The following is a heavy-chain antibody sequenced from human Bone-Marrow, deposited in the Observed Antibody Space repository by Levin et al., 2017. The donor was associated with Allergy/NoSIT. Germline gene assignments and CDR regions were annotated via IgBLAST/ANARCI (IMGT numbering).Heavy chain of an antibody. V-gene: IGHV3-23*01. J-gene: IGHJ4*02. CDR2: ISASGGST. Sequence: GGSLRLSCTASGFTFTTYALSWVRQAPGKGLEWVSVISASGGSTDYADSVKGRFTISRDNSKNTLYLQMNSLRADDTAVYYCAKGPFSSSSRGYYFDYWGQGTLVTVSS. CDR3: AKGPFSSSSRGYYFDY. D-gene: IGHD6-6*01. CDR1: GFTFTTYA.